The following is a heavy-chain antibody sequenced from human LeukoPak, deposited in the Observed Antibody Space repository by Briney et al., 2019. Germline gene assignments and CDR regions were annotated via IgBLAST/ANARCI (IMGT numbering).Heavy chain of an antibody. D-gene: IGHD4-17*01. V-gene: IGHV3-53*01. CDR3: AKDLGTYGDYVDY. J-gene: IGHJ4*02. CDR1: GFTVSSNY. CDR2: IYSGGST. Sequence: GGSLRLSCAASGFTVSSNYMSWVCQAPGKGLEWVSVIYSGGSTYFADSVKGRFTISRDNSKNTLYLQMNSLRAEDTAVYYCAKDLGTYGDYVDYWGQGTLVTVSS.